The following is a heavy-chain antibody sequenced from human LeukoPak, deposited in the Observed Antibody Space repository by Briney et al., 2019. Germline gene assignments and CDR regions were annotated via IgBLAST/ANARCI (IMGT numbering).Heavy chain of an antibody. V-gene: IGHV4-61*01. J-gene: IGHJ3*02. Sequence: SETLSLTCTVSGGSVSSGNYYWSWIRQPPGKGLEWIGYIYYSGSTNYNPSLKSRVTISVDTSKNQFSLRLSSVTAADTAVYYCARDQHYYDSSGYYYGKEGAFDIWGQGTMVTVSS. CDR1: GGSVSSGNYY. CDR3: ARDQHYYDSSGYYYGKEGAFDI. CDR2: IYYSGST. D-gene: IGHD3-22*01.